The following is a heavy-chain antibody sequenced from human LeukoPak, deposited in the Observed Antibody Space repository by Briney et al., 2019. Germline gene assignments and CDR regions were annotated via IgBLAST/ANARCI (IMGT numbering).Heavy chain of an antibody. V-gene: IGHV3-49*03. D-gene: IGHD6-19*01. CDR2: IRSKIYGGTT. CDR1: GFTFGDYA. J-gene: IGHJ4*02. Sequence: GRSLRLSCTASGFTFGDYAMSWFRQAPGKGREGVGFIRSKIYGGTTEYAASVNGRFTISRDDSKSIAYLQMNSLKTEDTAVYYCTRDQYSSGWYDILFDYWGQGTLVTVSS. CDR3: TRDQYSSGWYDILFDY.